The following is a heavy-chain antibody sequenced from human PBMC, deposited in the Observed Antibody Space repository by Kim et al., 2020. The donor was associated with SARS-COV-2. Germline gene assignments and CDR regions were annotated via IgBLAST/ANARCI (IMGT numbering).Heavy chain of an antibody. D-gene: IGHD3-10*01. V-gene: IGHV3-72*01. J-gene: IGHJ6*02. CDR2: T. CDR3: ARRPYGSGGADV. Sequence: TNCAASVKGRFTITRDDSKNSLYLQINSLKTEDTAIYYCARRPYGSGGADVWGQGTTVTVSS.